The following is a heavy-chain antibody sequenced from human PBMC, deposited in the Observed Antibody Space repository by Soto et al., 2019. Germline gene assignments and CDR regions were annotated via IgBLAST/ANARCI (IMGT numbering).Heavy chain of an antibody. CDR1: GGSFSGYY. J-gene: IGHJ4*02. CDR3: ARWSTTEKVDS. D-gene: IGHD4-17*01. CDR2: INHSGST. V-gene: IGHV4-34*01. Sequence: SETLSLTCAVYGGSFSGYYWTWIRQPPGTGLEWIGEINHSGSTNYNPSLKSRVTISVDTSKNQFSLKLTSVTAADTAVYYCARWSTTEKVDSWGQGPLVTVSS.